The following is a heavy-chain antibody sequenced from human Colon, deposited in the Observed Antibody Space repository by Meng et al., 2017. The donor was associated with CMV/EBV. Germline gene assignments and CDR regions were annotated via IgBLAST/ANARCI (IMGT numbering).Heavy chain of an antibody. Sequence: SETLSLTCTVSGDSISRHYWSWIRQPPGKGLEWIGSIYYSGSTNYNPSLKSRVTITVDTSKNRLSLKLSSVTAADTAVYYCAREINGYNGGYDYWGQGTLVTVSS. CDR3: AREINGYNGGYDY. CDR2: IYYSGST. V-gene: IGHV4-59*11. J-gene: IGHJ4*02. CDR1: GDSISRHY. D-gene: IGHD5-24*01.